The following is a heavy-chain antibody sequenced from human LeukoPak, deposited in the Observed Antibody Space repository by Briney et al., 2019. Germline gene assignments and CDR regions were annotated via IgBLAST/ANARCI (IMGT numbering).Heavy chain of an antibody. CDR3: ARAYSTYHMDV. J-gene: IGHJ6*03. V-gene: IGHV3-48*01. CDR1: GFTFISYN. Sequence: GGSLRLSCAASGFTFISYNMNWVRQAPGKGLQWVSFISSSRNTIYYADSVKGRFTISRDNAENSLYLQMNSLRAEDTAVYYCARAYSTYHMDVWGKGTTVTISS. D-gene: IGHD4-11*01. CDR2: ISSSRNTI.